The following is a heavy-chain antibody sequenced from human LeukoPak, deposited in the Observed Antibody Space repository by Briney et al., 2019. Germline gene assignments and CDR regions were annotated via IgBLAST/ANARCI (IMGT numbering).Heavy chain of an antibody. CDR2: IIPIFGTA. Sequence: SVTVSCTASGGTFSSYAISWVRQAPGQGLEWMGGIIPIFGTANYAQKFQGRVTITADESTSTAYMELSSLRSEDTAVYYCARTGVAVAGHFDYWGQGTLVTVSS. V-gene: IGHV1-69*13. D-gene: IGHD6-19*01. J-gene: IGHJ4*02. CDR1: GGTFSSYA. CDR3: ARTGVAVAGHFDY.